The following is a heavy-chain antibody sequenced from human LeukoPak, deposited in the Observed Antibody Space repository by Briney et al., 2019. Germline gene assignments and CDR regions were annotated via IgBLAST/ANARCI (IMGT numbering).Heavy chain of an antibody. CDR1: GGSISSYY. J-gene: IGHJ6*03. CDR2: FYTSGST. Sequence: SSETLSLTCTVSGGSISSYYGRWIRQPAGRGLEWIGRFYTSGSTNYDPSLKSRVTMSVDTSKNQSSLKLSCVTAADTAVYYCARDSSSYYYYYYIDVWGKGTTVTVSS. D-gene: IGHD6-13*01. V-gene: IGHV4-4*07. CDR3: ARDSSSYYYYYYIDV.